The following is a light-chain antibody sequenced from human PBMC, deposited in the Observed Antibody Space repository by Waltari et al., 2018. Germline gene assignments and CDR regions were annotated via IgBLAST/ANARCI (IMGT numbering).Light chain of an antibody. Sequence: DVVMTQSPDSLAVSLGERATINCKSSQSLLYTSNNKHYLAWYQQKPGQPPKILIYWASIRGSGVPDRFSGSGSGTDFTLTISGLQAEDVASYFCLQYLHTPRTFGQGTKVEIK. V-gene: IGKV4-1*01. CDR1: QSLLYTSNNKHY. CDR2: WAS. J-gene: IGKJ1*01. CDR3: LQYLHTPRT.